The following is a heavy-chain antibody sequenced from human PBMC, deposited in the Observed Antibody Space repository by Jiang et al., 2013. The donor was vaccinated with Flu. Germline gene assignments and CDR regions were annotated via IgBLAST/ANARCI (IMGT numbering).Heavy chain of an antibody. CDR1: GYTFTSYY. CDR2: INPSGGST. V-gene: IGHV1-46*01. Sequence: SGAEVKKPGASVKISCKASGYTFTSYYMHWVRQAPGQGLEWMGIINPSGGSTSYAQKFQGRVTMTRDTSTSTVYMELSSLRSEDTAVYYCAREVVADNLLDYWGQGTLVTVSS. CDR3: AREVVADNLLDY. D-gene: IGHD3-22*01. J-gene: IGHJ4*02.